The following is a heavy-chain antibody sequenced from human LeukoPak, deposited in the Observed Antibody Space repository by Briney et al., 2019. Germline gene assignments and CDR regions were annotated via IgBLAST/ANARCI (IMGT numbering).Heavy chain of an antibody. J-gene: IGHJ5*02. CDR1: GYSFTNFY. Sequence: KTGESLKISCKGSGYSFTNFYIGWVRQMPGRGLEWMGIIWPGDSETRYSPSFRGQVTISADKSINTVYLQWSSLKASDSAIYYCARLNEYQLLGSAYWFDPWGQGTLVTVSS. D-gene: IGHD2-2*01. CDR2: IWPGDSET. V-gene: IGHV5-51*01. CDR3: ARLNEYQLLGSAYWFDP.